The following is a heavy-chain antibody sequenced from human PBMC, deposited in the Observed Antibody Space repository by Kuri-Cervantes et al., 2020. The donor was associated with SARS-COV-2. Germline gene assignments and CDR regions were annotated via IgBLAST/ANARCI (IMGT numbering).Heavy chain of an antibody. CDR2: IGPSNTYI. Sequence: GESLKISCTASGFTFNSYNMKWVRQAPGKGLEWVSGIGPSNTYIYYADSVKGRFIISRDNAKNSLFLQMNSLRAEDMAMYYCAKERGYGYGFDIWGQGTMVTVSS. V-gene: IGHV3-21*04. J-gene: IGHJ3*02. CDR1: GFTFNSYN. CDR3: AKERGYGYGFDI. D-gene: IGHD3-10*01.